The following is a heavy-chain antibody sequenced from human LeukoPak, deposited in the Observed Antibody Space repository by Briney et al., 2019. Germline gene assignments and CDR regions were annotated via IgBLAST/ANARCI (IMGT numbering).Heavy chain of an antibody. Sequence: GGSLRLSCAASGFTFSSYWMSWVRQAPGKGLEWVANINQDGSEKYYVDSVMGRFTISRDNTENSLYLQMNILRAEDTAVYYCARSSSIGSVDYWGQGTLITVSS. CDR3: ARSSSIGSVDY. CDR1: GFTFSSYW. CDR2: INQDGSEK. V-gene: IGHV3-7*01. D-gene: IGHD2-2*01. J-gene: IGHJ4*02.